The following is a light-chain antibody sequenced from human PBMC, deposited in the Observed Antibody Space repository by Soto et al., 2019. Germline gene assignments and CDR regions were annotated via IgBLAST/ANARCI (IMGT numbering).Light chain of an antibody. CDR2: GAS. V-gene: IGKV3-20*01. CDR1: ESISRDY. J-gene: IGKJ2*01. CDR3: QQYGGVPYT. Sequence: EIVLTQSPGTLSLSPGQRATLSCRASESISRDYLAWYQQRLGQAPRLLIYGASSGATGIPDRFSGSGSGTDFTLTSSRLEPGDFAIYYCQQYGGVPYTFGQGTKLEIK.